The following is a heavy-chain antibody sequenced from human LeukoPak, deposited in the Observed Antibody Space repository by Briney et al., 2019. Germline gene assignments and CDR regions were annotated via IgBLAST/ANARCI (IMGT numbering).Heavy chain of an antibody. CDR1: GFTFDDYA. J-gene: IGHJ4*02. CDR2: ISWNSGSI. D-gene: IGHD5-18*01. Sequence: GGSLRLSCAASGFTFDDYAMHWVRQAPGKGLEWVSGISWNSGSIGYADSVKGRFTISRDNAKNSLYLQMNSLRAEDTALYYCAKDVHVDTAMGPFDYWGQGTLVTVSS. V-gene: IGHV3-9*01. CDR3: AKDVHVDTAMGPFDY.